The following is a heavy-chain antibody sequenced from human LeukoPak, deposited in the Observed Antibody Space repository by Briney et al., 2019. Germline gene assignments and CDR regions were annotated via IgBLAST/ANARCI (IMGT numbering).Heavy chain of an antibody. D-gene: IGHD1-26*01. J-gene: IGHJ4*02. V-gene: IGHV2-70*11. CDR2: IDWDDDK. CDR3: ARNSRELLRAFDY. Sequence: SGPTLVNPTQTLTLTCTFSGFSLSTSGMCVNWIRQPPGRALEWLARIDWDDDKYYSTSLKTRLTISKDTSKNQVVLTMTNMDPVDTATYFCARNSRELLRAFDYWGQGTLVTVSS. CDR1: GFSLSTSGMC.